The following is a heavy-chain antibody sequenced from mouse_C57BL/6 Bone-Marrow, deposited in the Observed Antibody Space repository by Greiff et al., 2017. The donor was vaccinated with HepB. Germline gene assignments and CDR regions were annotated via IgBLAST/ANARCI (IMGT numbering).Heavy chain of an antibody. CDR1: GFTFSSYA. J-gene: IGHJ2*01. V-gene: IGHV5-4*03. CDR2: ISDGGSYT. Sequence: DVKLVESGGGLVKPGGSLKLSCAASGFTFSSYAMSWVRQTPEKRLEWVATISDGGSYTYYPDNVKGRFTISRDNAKNNLYLQMSHLKSEDTAMYYCARGPRDGYYGYWGQGTTLTVSS. CDR3: ARGPRDGYYGY. D-gene: IGHD2-3*01.